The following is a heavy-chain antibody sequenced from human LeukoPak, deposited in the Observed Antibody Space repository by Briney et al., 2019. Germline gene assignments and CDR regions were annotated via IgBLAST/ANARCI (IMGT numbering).Heavy chain of an antibody. D-gene: IGHD3-9*01. CDR3: ALRYFDWLFHY. CDR2: ISAYNGNT. J-gene: IGHJ4*02. CDR1: GYTFTSYG. V-gene: IGHV1-18*01. Sequence: RASVKVSCKASGYTFTSYGISWVRQAPGQGLEWMGWISAYNGNTNYAQRLQGRVTMTTDTSTSTAYVELRSLRSDDTAVYYCALRYFDWLFHYWGQGTLVTVSS.